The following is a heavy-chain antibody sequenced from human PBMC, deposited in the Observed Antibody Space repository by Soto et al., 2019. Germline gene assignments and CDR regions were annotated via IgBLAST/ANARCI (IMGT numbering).Heavy chain of an antibody. V-gene: IGHV3-23*01. CDR3: AKDIMAMYSSSWYLEDVHYFDY. D-gene: IGHD6-13*01. J-gene: IGHJ4*02. CDR2: ISGSGGST. Sequence: GGSLRLSCAASGFTFSSYAMSWVRQAPGKGLEWVSAISGSGGSTYYADSVKGRFTISRDNSKNTLYLQMNSLRAEDTAVYYCAKDIMAMYSSSWYLEDVHYFDYWGQGTLVTVSS. CDR1: GFTFSSYA.